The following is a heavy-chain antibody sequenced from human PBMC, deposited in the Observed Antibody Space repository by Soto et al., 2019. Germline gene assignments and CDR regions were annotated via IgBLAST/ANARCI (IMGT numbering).Heavy chain of an antibody. V-gene: IGHV5-51*01. CDR2: IYPGDSDT. CDR1: GYSFTSDW. J-gene: IGHJ6*02. D-gene: IGHD1-1*01. Sequence: PGESLKISCNGSGYSFTSDWIGWVRQMPGKGLEWMGIIYPGDSDTRYSPSFQGQVTISADKSISTAYLQWSSLKASDTAMYYCARKAAGTTNYYYYYGMDVWGQGTTVTVSS. CDR3: ARKAAGTTNYYYYYGMDV.